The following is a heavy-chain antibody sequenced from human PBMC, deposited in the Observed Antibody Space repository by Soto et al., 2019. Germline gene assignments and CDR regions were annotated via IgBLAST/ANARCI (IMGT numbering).Heavy chain of an antibody. J-gene: IGHJ6*02. D-gene: IGHD5-18*01. V-gene: IGHV1-3*01. Sequence: ASVKVSCKASGYTFTSYAMHWVRQAPGQRLEWMGWINAGNGNTKYSQKFQGRVTITRDTSASTAYMELSSLRSEDTAVYYCARDLGDTAIDYYYYGMDVWGHGTTVTVSS. CDR1: GYTFTSYA. CDR3: ARDLGDTAIDYYYYGMDV. CDR2: INAGNGNT.